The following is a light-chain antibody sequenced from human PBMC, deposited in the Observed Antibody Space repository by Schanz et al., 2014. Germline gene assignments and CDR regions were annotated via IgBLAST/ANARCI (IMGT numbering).Light chain of an antibody. V-gene: IGKV1-5*01. CDR3: QHLA. CDR1: QSVSSW. CDR2: LAS. J-gene: IGKJ1*01. Sequence: DTQMIQSPSTLSASVGDRVTIACRASQSVSSWLAWYQQRPGKAPKLLIYLASTLDTGVPSRFSGSGSGTDFTLTINSLQPDDFATYFCQHLAFGQGTKVELK.